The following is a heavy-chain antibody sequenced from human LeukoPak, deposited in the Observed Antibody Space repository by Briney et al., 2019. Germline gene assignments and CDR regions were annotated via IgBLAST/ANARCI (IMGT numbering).Heavy chain of an antibody. CDR3: AGVSRVRGVKFDY. CDR1: GFTFSSYW. D-gene: IGHD3-10*01. J-gene: IGHJ4*02. CDR2: IKQDGSEK. V-gene: IGHV3-7*01. Sequence: PGGSLRLSCAASGFTFSSYWMSWVRQAPGKGLEWVANIKQDGSEKYYVDSVKGRFTISRDNAKNSLYLQMNSLRAEDTAVYYCAGVSRVRGVKFDYWGQGTLVTVSS.